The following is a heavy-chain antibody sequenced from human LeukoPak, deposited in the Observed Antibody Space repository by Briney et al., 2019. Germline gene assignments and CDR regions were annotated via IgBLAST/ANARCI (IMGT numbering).Heavy chain of an antibody. V-gene: IGHV3-66*01. Sequence: GGSLRLSCAASGFTVSGLCMSWVRQAPGKGLEWVAFLYTGDNTYYADSVKDGFTISRDNSKNTVYLQMNNLRVEDTAVYYCARDGGLGSPLGGHFYYGMDVWGQGTTVTVSS. CDR2: LYTGDNT. D-gene: IGHD3-10*01. J-gene: IGHJ6*02. CDR1: GFTVSGLC. CDR3: ARDGGLGSPLGGHFYYGMDV.